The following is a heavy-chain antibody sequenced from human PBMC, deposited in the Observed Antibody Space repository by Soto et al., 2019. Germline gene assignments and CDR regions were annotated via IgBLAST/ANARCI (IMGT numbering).Heavy chain of an antibody. J-gene: IGHJ5*02. V-gene: IGHV3-64D*06. Sequence: GGSLRLSCSASEFTFSSNAMHWVRQAPGKGLEYVSAISSNGGSTYYADSVKGRFTISRDNSKNTLYLQMSSLRAEDTAVYYCVKDYYDTPDGWFDPWGQGTLVTVSS. CDR2: ISSNGGST. D-gene: IGHD3-22*01. CDR3: VKDYYDTPDGWFDP. CDR1: EFTFSSNA.